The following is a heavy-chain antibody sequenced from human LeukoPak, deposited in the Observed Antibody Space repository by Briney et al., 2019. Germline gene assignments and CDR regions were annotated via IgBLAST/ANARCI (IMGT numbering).Heavy chain of an antibody. Sequence: ASVKVSCKASGYTFTAYFMHWVRQAPGQGLEWMGRINPNSGGTDYAQKFQGRVTMTRDTSISTAYMELSRLTSDETAVYYCANSGYDYPYYMDVWGKGTTVTVSS. J-gene: IGHJ6*03. CDR3: ANSGYDYPYYMDV. CDR2: INPNSGGT. CDR1: GYTFTAYF. V-gene: IGHV1-2*06. D-gene: IGHD5-12*01.